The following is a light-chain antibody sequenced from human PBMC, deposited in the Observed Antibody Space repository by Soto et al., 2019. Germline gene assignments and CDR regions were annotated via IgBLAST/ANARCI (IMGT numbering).Light chain of an antibody. Sequence: EIVLTQSPGTLSLSPAERATLSCRASQSVSSSYLAWYQQKPGQAPRLLIYGASSRATGIPDRFSGSGSGTDFTLTISRLEPEDFAVYYCQQYGSSAWTFGQGTKVDIK. J-gene: IGKJ1*01. V-gene: IGKV3-20*01. CDR3: QQYGSSAWT. CDR1: QSVSSSY. CDR2: GAS.